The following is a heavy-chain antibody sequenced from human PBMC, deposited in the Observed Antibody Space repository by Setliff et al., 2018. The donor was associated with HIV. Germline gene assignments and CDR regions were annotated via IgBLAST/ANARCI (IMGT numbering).Heavy chain of an antibody. CDR2: IHYSGST. Sequence: SETLSLTCTVSGASISSYYWSWIRQSPGKRLEWIGYIHYSGSTNYNPSLNSRVAILIDTSKNQFSLTLTSVTAADTAVYYCVGGGYSSANCFDPWGQGTLVTVSS. V-gene: IGHV4-59*01. D-gene: IGHD6-25*01. J-gene: IGHJ5*02. CDR3: VGGGYSSANCFDP. CDR1: GASISSYY.